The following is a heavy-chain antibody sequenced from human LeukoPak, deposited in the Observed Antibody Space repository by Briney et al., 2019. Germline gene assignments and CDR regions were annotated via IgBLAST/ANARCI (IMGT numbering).Heavy chain of an antibody. CDR2: ISGSGGST. CDR3: AKAHCSPTSCSRIDY. CDR1: GFTFSTCA. Sequence: GGSLRLCCAASGFTFSTCAMGWVRQAPGKGLGWVSAISGSGGSTFYADSVKGRFTISRDNSKNTVYLQMSDLRAEDTALYYCAKAHCSPTSCSRIDYWGQGTLVTVSS. V-gene: IGHV3-23*01. D-gene: IGHD2-2*01. J-gene: IGHJ4*02.